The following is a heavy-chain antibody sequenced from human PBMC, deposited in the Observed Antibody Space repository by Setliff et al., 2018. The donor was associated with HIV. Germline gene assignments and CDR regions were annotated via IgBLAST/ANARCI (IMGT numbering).Heavy chain of an antibody. D-gene: IGHD5-12*01. Sequence: GGSLRLSCAASGFNFAAYAMGWVRQAPGKGLEWVAVIYFDGSDRSYADSVKGRFTISRDNSKNRVYLEMNSLRGDDTAVYFCAKDRGQGYSGYYGCDSWGQGTLVTVSS. CDR2: IYFDGSDR. CDR3: AKDRGQGYSGYYGCDS. CDR1: GFNFAAYA. J-gene: IGHJ5*02. V-gene: IGHV3-30*18.